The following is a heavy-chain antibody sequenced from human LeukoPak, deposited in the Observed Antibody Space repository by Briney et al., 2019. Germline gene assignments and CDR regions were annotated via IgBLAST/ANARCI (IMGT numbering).Heavy chain of an antibody. J-gene: IGHJ3*02. Sequence: GGSLRLSCAASGSTFDDYAMHWVRQAPGKGLEWVSGISWNSGSIGYADSVKGRFTISRDNAKNSLYLQMNSLRAEDTALYYCAKDNRGYSYGDAFDIWGQGTMVTVSS. CDR1: GSTFDDYA. CDR3: AKDNRGYSYGDAFDI. D-gene: IGHD5-18*01. CDR2: ISWNSGSI. V-gene: IGHV3-9*01.